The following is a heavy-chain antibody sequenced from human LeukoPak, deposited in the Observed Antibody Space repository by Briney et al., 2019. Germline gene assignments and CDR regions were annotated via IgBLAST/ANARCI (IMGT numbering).Heavy chain of an antibody. V-gene: IGHV3-23*01. CDR2: ISGSGAST. J-gene: IGHJ4*02. Sequence: SGGCLRLSCAASGFTFSSYAMSWVRQAPGKGLEWVSAISGSGASTYYADSVKGRFTISRDNSKNTLYLQMNSLRAEDTAVYYCAEYCSSTSCYRGWVDYWGQGTLVTVSS. CDR3: AEYCSSTSCYRGWVDY. D-gene: IGHD2-2*02. CDR1: GFTFSSYA.